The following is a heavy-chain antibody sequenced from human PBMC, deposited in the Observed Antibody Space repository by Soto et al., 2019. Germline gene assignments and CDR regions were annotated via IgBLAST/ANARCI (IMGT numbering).Heavy chain of an antibody. CDR1: GYHFTSYW. CDR2: IYPGDSDT. CDR3: AKWPVGASRNWFDP. V-gene: IGHV5-51*07. Sequence: GESLKISCKGSGYHFTSYWIGWEHQMPGKGLEWMGIIYPGDSDTRYSPSFQGQVTISADKSISTAYLQWSSLKASDTAMYYCAKWPVGASRNWFDPWGQGTLVTVSS. D-gene: IGHD1-26*01. J-gene: IGHJ5*02.